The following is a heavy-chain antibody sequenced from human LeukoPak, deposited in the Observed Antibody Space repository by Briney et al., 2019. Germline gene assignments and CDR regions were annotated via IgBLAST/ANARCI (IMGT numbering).Heavy chain of an antibody. Sequence: GGSLRLSCAASGFTFSSYAMSWVRQAPGKGLEWVSAISGSGGSTYYADSVKGRFTISRDNSKNTLYLQMNSLRAEDTAVYYCAKDLRFDHTSEYFQHWGQGTLVTVSS. CDR3: AKDLRFDHTSEYFQH. CDR1: GFTFSSYA. V-gene: IGHV3-23*01. J-gene: IGHJ1*01. CDR2: ISGSGGST. D-gene: IGHD3-16*01.